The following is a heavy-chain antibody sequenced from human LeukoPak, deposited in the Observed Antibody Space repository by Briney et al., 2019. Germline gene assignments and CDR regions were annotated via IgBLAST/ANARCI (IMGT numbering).Heavy chain of an antibody. CDR2: ISGYNGNT. Sequence: ASAKVSCKASGYTFTTYNINWVRQAPGQGLEWMGWISGYNGNTNYAQKLQGRVTMTTDTSTSTAYMELRSLKSDDTAVYYCASLKNYYDSSGYLVTDAFDIWGQGIMVTVSS. V-gene: IGHV1-18*01. CDR1: GYTFTTYN. J-gene: IGHJ3*02. D-gene: IGHD3-22*01. CDR3: ASLKNYYDSSGYLVTDAFDI.